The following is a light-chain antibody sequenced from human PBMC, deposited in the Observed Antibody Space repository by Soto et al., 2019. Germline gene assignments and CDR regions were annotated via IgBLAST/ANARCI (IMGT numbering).Light chain of an antibody. CDR1: QSVSGN. CDR3: QQYNNWPPIT. Sequence: EIVMTQSPATLSVSPGERATLSCRASQSVSGNLIWYQQKPGQAPRLLIYGASTMATGIPARFSASGSGTEFTLPISSLQSEDFAVYYCQQYNNWPPITFGPGTRLDIK. V-gene: IGKV3-15*01. J-gene: IGKJ5*01. CDR2: GAS.